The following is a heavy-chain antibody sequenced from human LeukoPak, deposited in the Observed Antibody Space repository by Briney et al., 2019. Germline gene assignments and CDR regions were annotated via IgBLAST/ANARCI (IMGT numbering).Heavy chain of an antibody. Sequence: PGGSLRLSCAASGFTFSSYWMSWVRQAPGKGPEWVANIKQDGSEKYYVDSVKGRFTISRDNAKNSLYLQMNSLRAEDTAVYYCARGIGDILTGYYRNWGQGTPVTVSS. V-gene: IGHV3-7*01. CDR3: ARGIGDILTGYYRN. D-gene: IGHD3-9*01. J-gene: IGHJ4*02. CDR2: IKQDGSEK. CDR1: GFTFSSYW.